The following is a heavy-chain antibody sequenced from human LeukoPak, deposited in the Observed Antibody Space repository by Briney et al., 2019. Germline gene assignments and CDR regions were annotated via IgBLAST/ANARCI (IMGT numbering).Heavy chain of an antibody. CDR3: AKDLLAYCSGGSCSDLDP. D-gene: IGHD2-15*01. Sequence: PGGSLRLSCAASGFTFSSYGMHWVRQAPGKGLEWVAFIRYDGSNKYYADSVKGRFTISRDNSKNTLYLQMNSLRAEDTAVYYCAKDLLAYCSGGSCSDLDPWGQGTLATVSS. CDR2: IRYDGSNK. CDR1: GFTFSSYG. V-gene: IGHV3-30*02. J-gene: IGHJ5*02.